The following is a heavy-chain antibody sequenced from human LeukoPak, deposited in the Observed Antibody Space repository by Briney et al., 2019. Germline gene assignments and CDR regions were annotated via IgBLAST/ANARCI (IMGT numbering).Heavy chain of an antibody. Sequence: SQTLSLTCAVYGGSFSGYYWSWIRQPPGKGLEWIGEINHSGSTNYNPSLKSRVTISVDTSKNQFSLKLSSVTAADTAVYYCARVPSYWSYYYYYMDVWGTGTTVTVSS. CDR3: ARVPSYWSYYYYYMDV. D-gene: IGHD2-8*02. CDR1: GGSFSGYY. J-gene: IGHJ6*03. V-gene: IGHV4-34*01. CDR2: INHSGST.